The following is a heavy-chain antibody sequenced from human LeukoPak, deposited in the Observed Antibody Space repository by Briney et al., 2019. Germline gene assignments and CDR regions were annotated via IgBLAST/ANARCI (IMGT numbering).Heavy chain of an antibody. Sequence: PGGSLRLSCAASGFSLSSYATSWVRQAPGKGLEWVSSISASGVDTYYADSVKGRFTISRDTSKNTLNLQLNRLRDEDTAVYYCAKQLDTGNYYPTGDDHWGRGTLVTVSS. CDR1: GFSLSSYA. CDR3: AKQLDTGNYYPTGDDH. J-gene: IGHJ4*02. CDR2: ISASGVDT. D-gene: IGHD3-10*01. V-gene: IGHV3-23*01.